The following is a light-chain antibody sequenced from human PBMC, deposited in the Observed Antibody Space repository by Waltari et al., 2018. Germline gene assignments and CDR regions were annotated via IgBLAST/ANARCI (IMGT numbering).Light chain of an antibody. J-gene: IGKJ3*01. CDR3: QQRSNVLFA. CDR2: DAS. CDR1: QSVRSF. Sequence: EVVLTQSPATLSLSPGERATLSCRASQSVRSFLAWYQQKPGQAPRLLIYDASKRATGIPARFSGSGSGTDFTLTISSLEPEDFAVYYCQQRSNVLFAFGPGTKVDFK. V-gene: IGKV3-11*01.